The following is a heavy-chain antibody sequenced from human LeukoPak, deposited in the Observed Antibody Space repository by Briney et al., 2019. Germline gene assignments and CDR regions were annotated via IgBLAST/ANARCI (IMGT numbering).Heavy chain of an antibody. J-gene: IGHJ4*02. V-gene: IGHV3-74*01. CDR1: GFTFSSYW. CDR3: AGLYDILTGYYFSN. Sequence: GGSLRLSCAASGFTFSSYWMHWVRQAPGKGLVWVSRINSDGSSTSYADSVKGRFTISRDNAKNTLYLQMNSLRAEDTAVYYCAGLYDILTGYYFSNWGQGTLVTVSS. D-gene: IGHD3-9*01. CDR2: INSDGSST.